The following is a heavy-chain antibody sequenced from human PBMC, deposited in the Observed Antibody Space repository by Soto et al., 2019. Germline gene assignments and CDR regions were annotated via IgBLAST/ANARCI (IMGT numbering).Heavy chain of an antibody. CDR1: GGTFSSYA. V-gene: IGHV1-69*01. CDR2: IIPIFGTA. D-gene: IGHD2-2*01. Sequence: QVQLVQSGAEVKKPGSSVKVSCKASGGTFSSYAISWVRQAPGQGLEWMGGIIPIFGTANYAQKFQGRVTITADESTSTAYMALSRLRSEDTAVYYCAMGGTSSQTESEGDSWGQGTLVTVSS. CDR3: AMGGTSSQTESEGDS. J-gene: IGHJ4*02.